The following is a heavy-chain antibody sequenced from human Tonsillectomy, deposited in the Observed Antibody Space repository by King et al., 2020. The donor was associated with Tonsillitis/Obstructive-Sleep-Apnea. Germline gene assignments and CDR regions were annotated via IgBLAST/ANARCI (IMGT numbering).Heavy chain of an antibody. D-gene: IGHD2-2*01. CDR2: IAYDGSKR. V-gene: IGHV3-30*18. Sequence: VQLVESGGGVVQPGRSLRLSCAASGFTFSSYGMHWVRQAPGKGLEWVAFIAYDGSKRYYADSVKGRLTISRDNFKNTLHLQMNSLRAEDTALYYCAKNPDVLAATHYFYYYGMDVWGQGTTVTVSS. CDR3: AKNPDVLAATHYFYYYGMDV. J-gene: IGHJ6*02. CDR1: GFTFSSYG.